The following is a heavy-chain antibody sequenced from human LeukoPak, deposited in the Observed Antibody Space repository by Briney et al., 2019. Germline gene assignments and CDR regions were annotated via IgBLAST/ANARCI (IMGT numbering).Heavy chain of an antibody. Sequence: GGSLRLSCAASGFTFSSYAMSWVRQAPGKGLEWVSAISGSGGSTYYADSVKGRFTISRDNSKNTLYLQMNSLRAEDTAVYYCAKGDPLPGSQWRPRRFDLWGQGTLVTVSS. V-gene: IGHV3-23*01. CDR3: AKGDPLPGSQWRPRRFDL. CDR1: GFTFSSYA. CDR2: ISGSGGST. D-gene: IGHD6-19*01. J-gene: IGHJ5*02.